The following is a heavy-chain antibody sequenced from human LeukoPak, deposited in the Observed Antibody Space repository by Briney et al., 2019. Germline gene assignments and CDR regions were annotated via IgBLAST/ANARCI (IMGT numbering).Heavy chain of an antibody. V-gene: IGHV3-30*02. CDR1: GFTFSSYG. Sequence: GGSLRLSCAASGFTFSSYGMHWVRQAPGKGLEWVAFIRYDGSNKYYADSVKGRFTISRDNSKNTLYLQMNSLRAEDTAVYYCAKGPSYCSGGSCYSRYYFDYWGQGTLVTVSS. D-gene: IGHD2-15*01. J-gene: IGHJ4*02. CDR3: AKGPSYCSGGSCYSRYYFDY. CDR2: IRYDGSNK.